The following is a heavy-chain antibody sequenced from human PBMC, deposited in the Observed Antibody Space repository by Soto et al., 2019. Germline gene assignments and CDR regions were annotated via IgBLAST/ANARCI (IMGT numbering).Heavy chain of an antibody. CDR1: GFTFSSYW. CDR3: ARDGNSGWSRKSDY. D-gene: IGHD6-19*01. J-gene: IGHJ4*02. Sequence: PGGSLRLSCAASGFTFSSYWMSWVRQAPGKGLEWVANIKQDGSEKYYVDSVKGRFTISRDNAKNSLYLQMNSLRAEDTAVYYCARDGNSGWSRKSDYWGQGTMVTVSS. CDR2: IKQDGSEK. V-gene: IGHV3-7*01.